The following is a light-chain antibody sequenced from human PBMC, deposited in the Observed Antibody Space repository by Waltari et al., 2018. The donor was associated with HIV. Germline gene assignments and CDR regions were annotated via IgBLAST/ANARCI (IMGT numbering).Light chain of an antibody. CDR3: MQALQTPYT. J-gene: IGKJ2*01. CDR2: LGS. V-gene: IGKV2-28*01. Sequence: DIVMTQSPLSLPVTPGEPASISCRSSQILLHSNGYNYLDWYVPKPGQSPQFLISLGSNRASWVPDRISGSGSATDFTRKISRVEAEDVGVYYCMQALQTPYTFGQGTKLEIK. CDR1: QILLHSNGYNY.